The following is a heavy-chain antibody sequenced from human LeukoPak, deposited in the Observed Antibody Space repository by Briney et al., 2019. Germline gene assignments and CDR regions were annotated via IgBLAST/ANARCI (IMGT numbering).Heavy chain of an antibody. CDR3: ARRGWGFAY. Sequence: SETLSLTCTVSGGSISSHYWSWIRQPPGKGLEWIGYIYYSGSTNYNPSLKSRVTISVDTSKNLFSLKLSSVTAADTAVYYCARRGWGFAYWGQGTLVTVSS. V-gene: IGHV4-59*11. J-gene: IGHJ4*02. CDR2: IYYSGST. CDR1: GGSISSHY. D-gene: IGHD7-27*01.